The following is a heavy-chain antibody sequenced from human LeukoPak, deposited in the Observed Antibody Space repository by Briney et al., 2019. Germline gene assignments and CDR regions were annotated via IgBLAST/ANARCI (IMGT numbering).Heavy chain of an antibody. J-gene: IGHJ4*02. D-gene: IGHD3-10*01. CDR1: GGSISSYY. CDR3: ARQGDYYGSGSYYAAFDY. CDR2: IYYSGST. Sequence: SETMSLTCTVSGGSISSYYWSWIRQPPGKGLEWIGYIYYSGSTNYNPSLKSRVTISLDTSKNQFSLTLSSVTAADTAVYFCARQGDYYGSGSYYAAFDYWGQGTLVTVSS. V-gene: IGHV4-59*01.